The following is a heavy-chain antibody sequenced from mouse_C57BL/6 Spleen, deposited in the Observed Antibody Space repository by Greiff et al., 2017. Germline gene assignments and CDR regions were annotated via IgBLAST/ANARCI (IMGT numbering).Heavy chain of an antibody. CDR1: GYTFTSYW. V-gene: IGHV1-64*01. Sequence: QVHVKQPGAELVKPGASVKLSCKASGYTFTSYWMHWVKQRPGQGLEWIGMIHPNSGSTNYNEKFKSKATLTVDKSSSTAYMQLSSLTSEDSAVYYCARMGDYDVGFAYWGQGTLVTVSA. CDR2: IHPNSGST. D-gene: IGHD2-4*01. CDR3: ARMGDYDVGFAY. J-gene: IGHJ3*01.